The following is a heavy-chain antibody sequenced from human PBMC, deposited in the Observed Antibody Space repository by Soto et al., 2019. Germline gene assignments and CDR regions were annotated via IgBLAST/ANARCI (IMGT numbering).Heavy chain of an antibody. J-gene: IGHJ6*02. Sequence: QVQLVQSGAEVKKPGSSVKVSCKASGGTFSSYAISWVRQAPGQGLEWMGGINPISGTANYAQKFQGRVTITADEYTSTAYMELSSLRSEDTAVYYCARTQGSSTSLEIYYYYYYGMDVWGQGTTVTVSS. D-gene: IGHD2-2*01. CDR2: INPISGTA. V-gene: IGHV1-69*01. CDR1: GGTFSSYA. CDR3: ARTQGSSTSLEIYYYYYYGMDV.